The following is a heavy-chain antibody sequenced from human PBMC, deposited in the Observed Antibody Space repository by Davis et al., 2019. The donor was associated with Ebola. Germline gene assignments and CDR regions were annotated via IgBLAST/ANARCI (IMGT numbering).Heavy chain of an antibody. V-gene: IGHV1-46*01. J-gene: IGHJ5*02. Sequence: ASVKVSCKASGYTFTSYYMHWVRQAPGQGLEWMGIINPSGGSTSYAQKLQGRVTMTTDTSTSTAYMELRSLRSDDTAVYYCARRIAARPNWFDPWGQGTLVTVSS. CDR2: INPSGGST. CDR1: GYTFTSYY. CDR3: ARRIAARPNWFDP. D-gene: IGHD6-6*01.